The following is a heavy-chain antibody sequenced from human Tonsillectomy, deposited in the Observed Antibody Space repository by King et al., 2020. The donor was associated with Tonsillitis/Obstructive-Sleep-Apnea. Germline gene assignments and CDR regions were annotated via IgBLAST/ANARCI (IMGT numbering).Heavy chain of an antibody. CDR1: GFTFSSYA. J-gene: IGHJ6*03. CDR2: IGGSGGST. V-gene: IGHV3-23*04. D-gene: IGHD3-22*01. Sequence: VQLVESGGGLVQPGGSLRLSCAASGFTFSSYAMTWVRQAPGKGLEWVSVIGGSGGSTYYADSVKGRFTISRDNAKNTLYLQMNSLRAEDTAVYYCAKDSDSSGYYLSNYYYMDVWGKGTTVTVSS. CDR3: AKDSDSSGYYLSNYYYMDV.